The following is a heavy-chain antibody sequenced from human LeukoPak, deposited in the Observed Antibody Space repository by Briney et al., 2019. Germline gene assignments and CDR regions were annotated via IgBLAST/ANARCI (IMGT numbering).Heavy chain of an antibody. V-gene: IGHV3-74*03. CDR2: INPDGSIR. J-gene: IGHJ4*02. D-gene: IGHD1-26*01. Sequence: GGSLRLSCAASGLTFSTYWMHWVRQAPGKGLAWVARINPDGSIRTYANSVQGRVTIFRDTAKDTLFLQMNSLRAEDTAVYYCAREARVGGALQYWGQGTPVTVSS. CDR3: AREARVGGALQY. CDR1: GLTFSTYW.